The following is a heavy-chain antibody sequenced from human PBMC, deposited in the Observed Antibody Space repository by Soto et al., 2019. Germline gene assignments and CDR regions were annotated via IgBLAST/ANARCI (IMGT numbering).Heavy chain of an antibody. CDR2: ISLGDSYK. V-gene: IGHV3-11*06. CDR3: VRESRTDEDGYDARGYYFDY. J-gene: IGHJ4*02. Sequence: QVQLVESGGGLVKPGGSLRLACAASGFTFSDYYMSWVRQAPGKGLEWVSFISLGDSYKKTADSVKGRFTIPRDNAQNALYLQMNSLRAEDTGLYYCVRESRTDEDGYDARGYYFDYWGQGTLVTVSS. CDR1: GFTFSDYY. D-gene: IGHD5-18*01.